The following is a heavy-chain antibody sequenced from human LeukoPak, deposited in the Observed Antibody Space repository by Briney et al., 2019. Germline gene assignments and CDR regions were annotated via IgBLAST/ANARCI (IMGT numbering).Heavy chain of an antibody. D-gene: IGHD1-1*01. J-gene: IGHJ4*02. Sequence: GESLRLFCAASGFTFSNYIMNWVRQAPGKGLEWVSSISSSSRYIYDGESVKGRFTISRDNAKNSLYLQMNSLRVEDTAVYYCARELAEGFDYWGQGTLVTVSS. CDR3: ARELAEGFDY. CDR2: ISSSSRYI. CDR1: GFTFSNYI. V-gene: IGHV3-21*01.